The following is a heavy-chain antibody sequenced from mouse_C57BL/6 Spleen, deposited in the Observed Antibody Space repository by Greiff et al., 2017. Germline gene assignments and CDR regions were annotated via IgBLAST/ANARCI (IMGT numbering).Heavy chain of an antibody. D-gene: IGHD1-1*01. CDR1: GFTFSSYA. J-gene: IGHJ4*01. V-gene: IGHV5-9-1*02. CDR3: TRDPSSYAMDY. CDR2: ISSGGDYI. Sequence: EVQVVESGEGLVKPGGSLKLSCAASGFTFSSYAMSWVRQTPEKRLEWVAYISSGGDYIYYADTVKGRFTISRDNARNTLYLQMSSLKSEDTAMYYCTRDPSSYAMDYWGQGTSVTVSS.